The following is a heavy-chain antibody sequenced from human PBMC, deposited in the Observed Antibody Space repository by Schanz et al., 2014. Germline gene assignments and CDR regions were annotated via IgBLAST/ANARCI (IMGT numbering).Heavy chain of an antibody. Sequence: QVQLVQSGGEVKTPGASVKVSCKASGYTFTSFAMNWVRQAPGQGLEWMGWINTNTGNPTYAQGFTGRFVFSLDTSVSTAYLQISSLKAEDTAVYYCARGQVTVVRGVNCFDYWGQGTLVTVSS. CDR3: ARGQVTVVRGVNCFDY. V-gene: IGHV7-4-1*02. D-gene: IGHD3-10*01. CDR1: GYTFTSFA. CDR2: INTNTGNP. J-gene: IGHJ4*02.